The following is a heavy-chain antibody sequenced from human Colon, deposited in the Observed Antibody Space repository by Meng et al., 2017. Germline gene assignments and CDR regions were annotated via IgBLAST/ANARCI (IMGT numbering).Heavy chain of an antibody. Sequence: QVQLQESGPGLVKPSQTLSLSCSVSVDSISNTASYWGWLRQPPGKGLEWIGYKHYSGTTYYNPSLQSRVSMSVDTSKNQFSLTLSSVTAADTAVYWCARYLYGGSRYTNLFDPWGQGTLVTVSS. V-gene: IGHV4-30-4*01. CDR2: KHYSGTT. CDR1: VDSISNTASY. CDR3: ARYLYGGSRYTNLFDP. J-gene: IGHJ5*01. D-gene: IGHD2-15*01.